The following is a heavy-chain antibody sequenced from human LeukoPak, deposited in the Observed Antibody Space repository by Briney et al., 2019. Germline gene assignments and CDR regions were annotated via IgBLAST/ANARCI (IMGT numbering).Heavy chain of an antibody. Sequence: SETLSLTCAVSGYSISSGYYWGWIRQPPGKGLEWIGSIYHSGSTYYNPSLKSRVTISVDTSKNQFSLKLSSVTAADTAVYYCARISARTPGVDYWGQGTLVTVSS. V-gene: IGHV4-38-2*01. CDR3: ARISARTPGVDY. CDR2: IYHSGST. D-gene: IGHD1-1*01. J-gene: IGHJ4*02. CDR1: GYSISSGYY.